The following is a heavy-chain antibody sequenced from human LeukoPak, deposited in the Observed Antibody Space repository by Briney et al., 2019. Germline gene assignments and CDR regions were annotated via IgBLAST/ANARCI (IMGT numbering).Heavy chain of an antibody. Sequence: PGGSLSLSWVASGFTFSSYWMSWVRQAPGKGLEWVANIKQDGSEKYYVDSVKGRFTISRDNAKNSLYMQMNSLRAEDTAVYYCARLRFRDYPYWGQGTLVTVSS. V-gene: IGHV3-7*01. J-gene: IGHJ4*02. CDR1: GFTFSSYW. CDR3: ARLRFRDYPY. D-gene: IGHD4-17*01. CDR2: IKQDGSEK.